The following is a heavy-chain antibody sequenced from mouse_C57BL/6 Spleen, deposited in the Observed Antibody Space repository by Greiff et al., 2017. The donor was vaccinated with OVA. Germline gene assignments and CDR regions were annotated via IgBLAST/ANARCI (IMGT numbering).Heavy chain of an antibody. J-gene: IGHJ2*01. CDR1: GFSLTSYG. CDR3: ARKGDWDGAYFDY. CDR2: IWSGGST. V-gene: IGHV2-2*01. D-gene: IGHD4-1*01. Sequence: VHLVESGPGLVQPSQSLSITCTVSGFSLTSYGVHWVRQSPGKGLEWLGVIWSGGSTDYNAAFISRLSISKDNSKSQVFFKMNSLQADDTAIYYCARKGDWDGAYFDYWGQGTTLTVSS.